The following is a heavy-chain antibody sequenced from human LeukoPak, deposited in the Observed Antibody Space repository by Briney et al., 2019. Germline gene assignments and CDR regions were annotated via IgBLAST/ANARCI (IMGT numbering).Heavy chain of an antibody. D-gene: IGHD6-19*01. CDR2: INPNSGGT. CDR3: AREGIAVAAPGAY. J-gene: IGHJ4*02. Sequence: ASVKVSCKASGYTFTGYYMHWVRQAPGQGLEWMGWINPNSGGTNYAQKFQGRVTMTRDTSISTAYMELSRLRSDDTAVYYCAREGIAVAAPGAYWGQGTLVTVSS. CDR1: GYTFTGYY. V-gene: IGHV1-2*02.